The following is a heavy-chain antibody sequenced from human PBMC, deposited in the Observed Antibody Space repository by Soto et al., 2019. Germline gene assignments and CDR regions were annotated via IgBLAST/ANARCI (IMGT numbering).Heavy chain of an antibody. D-gene: IGHD6-13*01. V-gene: IGHV1-46*01. CDR1: GDTFTSYY. J-gene: IGHJ6*02. Sequence: ASVKVCCKASGDTFTSYYMHWVRQAPGQGLEWMGIINPSGGSTSYAQKFQGRVTMTRDTSTSTVYMELSSLRSEDTAVYYCARDGKGIAAAGTWYYYGMDVWGQGTTVTVSS. CDR3: ARDGKGIAAAGTWYYYGMDV. CDR2: INPSGGST.